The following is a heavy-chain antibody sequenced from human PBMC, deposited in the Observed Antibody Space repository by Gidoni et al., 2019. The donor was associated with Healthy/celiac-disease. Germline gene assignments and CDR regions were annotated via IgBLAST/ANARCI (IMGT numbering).Heavy chain of an antibody. Sequence: QVQLQQWGAGLLKPSETLSLTCAVYGGSFSGYYWSWIRQPPGKGLEWIGEINHSGSTNYNPSLKSRVTISVDTSKNQFSLKLSSVTAADTAVYYCARGPQGGINWFDPWGQGTLVTVSS. CDR1: GGSFSGYY. V-gene: IGHV4-34*01. J-gene: IGHJ5*02. CDR3: ARGPQGGINWFDP. CDR2: INHSGST. D-gene: IGHD3-16*01.